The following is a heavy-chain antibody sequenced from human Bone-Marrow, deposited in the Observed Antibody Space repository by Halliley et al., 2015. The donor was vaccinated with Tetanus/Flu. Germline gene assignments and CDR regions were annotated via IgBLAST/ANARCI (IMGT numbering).Heavy chain of an antibody. J-gene: IGHJ4*02. Sequence: TLSLTCDVTGYSISSGHYWGWIRQPPGKTLEWIGSIYHTGTSYYNPSLNGRVTISVDTSKNQFSLILISVTAADTALYYSDYWGQGAVVTVSS. CDR2: IYHTGTS. CDR3: DY. CDR1: GYSISSGHY. V-gene: IGHV4-38-2*01.